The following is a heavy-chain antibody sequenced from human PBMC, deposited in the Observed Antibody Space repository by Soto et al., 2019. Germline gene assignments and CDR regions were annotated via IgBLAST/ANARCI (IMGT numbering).Heavy chain of an antibody. CDR3: ARHPGYYDVLTGYSTYYFDY. CDR2: IYYRGNT. Sequence: QVQLQESGPGLVKPSETLSLTCTVSGGSISTYYWSWIRQPPGQGLEWIGYIYYRGNTNYNPSFKSRVTISLDPSKDPFSLRLSSVTAADTAVYYCARHPGYYDVLTGYSTYYFDYWGQGTLVTVSS. CDR1: GGSISTYY. V-gene: IGHV4-59*08. J-gene: IGHJ4*02. D-gene: IGHD3-9*01.